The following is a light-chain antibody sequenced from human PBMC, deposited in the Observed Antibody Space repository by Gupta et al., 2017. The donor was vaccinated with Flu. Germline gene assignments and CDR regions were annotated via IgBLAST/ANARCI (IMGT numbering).Light chain of an antibody. CDR2: SNT. Sequence: HSVLTQPPPASGTPGQRVTIPCSGRSSNIGSNTVNRYQQLPGTAPKLLIYSNTQRPSGVPDRFSGSKSGTSASLAISGLQSEDEADYYCAAWDDSLNEGVFGGGTKLTVL. CDR1: SSNIGSNT. J-gene: IGLJ2*01. CDR3: AAWDDSLNEGV. V-gene: IGLV1-44*01.